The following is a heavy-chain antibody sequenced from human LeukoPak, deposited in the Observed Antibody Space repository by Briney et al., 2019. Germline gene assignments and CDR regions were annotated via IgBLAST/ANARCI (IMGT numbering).Heavy chain of an antibody. J-gene: IGHJ3*02. CDR1: GGSFSGYY. CDR3: ARCRYTSTYRHSFDI. Sequence: SETLSLTCAVYGGSFSGYYWSWIRQPPGKGLEWIGEINHSGSTNYNPSLKSRVTISVDTSKNQLSLNLSTVTAADTAVYYCARCRYTSTYRHSFDIWGHGTMVTVSS. V-gene: IGHV4-34*01. CDR2: INHSGST. D-gene: IGHD3-16*02.